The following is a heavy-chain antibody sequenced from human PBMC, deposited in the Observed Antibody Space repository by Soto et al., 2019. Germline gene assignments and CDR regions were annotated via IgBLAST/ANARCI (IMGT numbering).Heavy chain of an antibody. V-gene: IGHV4-34*01. J-gene: IGHJ6*02. CDR2: INHSGST. CDR1: GGSFSGYY. Sequence: SETLSLTCAVYGGSFSGYYWSWIRQPPGKGLEWIGEINHSGSTNYNPSLKSRVTISVDTSKNQFSLKLSSVTAADTAVYYCARGSGVLWPYYYYYGMDVWGQGTTVTVS. D-gene: IGHD3-10*01. CDR3: ARGSGVLWPYYYYYGMDV.